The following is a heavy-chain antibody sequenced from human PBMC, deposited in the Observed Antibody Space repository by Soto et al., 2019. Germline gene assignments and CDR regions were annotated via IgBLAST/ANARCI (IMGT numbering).Heavy chain of an antibody. V-gene: IGHV3-30*03. Sequence: QVQLVESGGGVVQPGRSLRLSCAASGFTFSSYGMHWVRQAPGKGLEWVAVISYDGSNKYYADSVKGQFTISRDNSKNTLYLQMNSLRAEDTAVYYCARSGGGYFKVAYWYFDLWGRGTLVTVSS. CDR2: ISYDGSNK. CDR3: ARSGGGYFKVAYWYFDL. CDR1: GFTFSSYG. D-gene: IGHD5-12*01. J-gene: IGHJ2*01.